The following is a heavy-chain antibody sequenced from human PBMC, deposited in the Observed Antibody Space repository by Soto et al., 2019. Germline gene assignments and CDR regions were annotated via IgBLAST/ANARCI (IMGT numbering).Heavy chain of an antibody. V-gene: IGHV3-23*01. CDR1: GFTFSTYA. Sequence: EVQLLESGGGLVQPGGSLRLSCAASGFTFSTYAMSWVRQAPRKGLEWVSAISGNGGDYTYYADSVKGRFTISRHNSKNTLYLQMNSLRAEDTAVYYCVPLCRYCSTTTPSWGQGTLVTVSS. CDR2: ISGNGGDYT. D-gene: IGHD2-2*01. J-gene: IGHJ4*02. CDR3: VPLCRYCSTTTPS.